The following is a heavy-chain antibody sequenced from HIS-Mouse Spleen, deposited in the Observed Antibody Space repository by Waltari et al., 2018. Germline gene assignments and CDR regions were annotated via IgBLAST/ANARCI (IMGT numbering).Heavy chain of an antibody. D-gene: IGHD3-3*01. V-gene: IGHV4-4*07. CDR2: IYTSGST. J-gene: IGHJ3*02. Sequence: QVQLQESGPGLVKPSETLSLTCTVSGGSISSYYWSWIRQPAGKGLEWIGRIYTSGSTNYNPSLKSRVTMSVDTSKNQFSLKLSSVTAAETAVYYCARDFHDFWSGYYGGDKKHDAFDIWGQGTMVTVSS. CDR1: GGSISSYY. CDR3: ARDFHDFWSGYYGGDKKHDAFDI.